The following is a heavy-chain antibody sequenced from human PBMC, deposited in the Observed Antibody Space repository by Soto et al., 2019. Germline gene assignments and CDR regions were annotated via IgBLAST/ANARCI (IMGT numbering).Heavy chain of an antibody. CDR2: IRSKANSYAT. D-gene: IGHD3-3*01. CDR3: TRSVDFWSGYPDYYYYYGMDV. CDR1: GFTFSGSA. J-gene: IGHJ6*02. Sequence: GGSLRLSCAASGFTFSGSAMHWVRHASGKGLEWVGRIRSKANSYATAYAASVKGRFTISRDDSKNTAYLQMNSLKTEDTAVYYCTRSVDFWSGYPDYYYYYGMDVWGQGTTVTVSS. V-gene: IGHV3-73*01.